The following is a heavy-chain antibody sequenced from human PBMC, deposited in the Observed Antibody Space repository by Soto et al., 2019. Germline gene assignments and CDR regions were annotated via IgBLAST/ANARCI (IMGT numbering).Heavy chain of an antibody. CDR2: ISGSGGST. D-gene: IGHD3-3*01. Sequence: VQLLESGGGLVQPGGSLRLSCAASGFTFSSYAMSWVRQAPGKGLEWVSAISGSGGSTYYADSVKGRFTISRDNSKNTRYLQMNSLRAEDTAVYYCAKVLLGFLEWLAFDYWGQGTLVTVSS. CDR3: AKVLLGFLEWLAFDY. J-gene: IGHJ4*02. CDR1: GFTFSSYA. V-gene: IGHV3-23*01.